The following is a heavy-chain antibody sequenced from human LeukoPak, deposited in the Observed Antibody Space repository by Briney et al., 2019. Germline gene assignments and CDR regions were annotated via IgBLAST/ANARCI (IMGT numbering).Heavy chain of an antibody. V-gene: IGHV4-34*01. Sequence: SETLSLTCSVYGGSFSDYYWGWICQPPGKGLEWIGEINHSGSTNYNPSLKSRVTISVDTSKNQFSLKLSSVTVADTAVYYCARGWAPDYWGQGTLVTVSS. D-gene: IGHD7-27*01. CDR1: GGSFSDYY. CDR2: INHSGST. CDR3: ARGWAPDY. J-gene: IGHJ4*02.